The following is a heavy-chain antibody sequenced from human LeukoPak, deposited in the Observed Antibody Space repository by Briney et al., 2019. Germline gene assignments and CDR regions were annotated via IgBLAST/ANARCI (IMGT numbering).Heavy chain of an antibody. CDR2: IYHSGST. J-gene: IGHJ4*02. D-gene: IGHD6-19*01. CDR3: ARLFRYINDWYAFDY. CDR1: GGSISSSNW. V-gene: IGHV4-4*02. Sequence: PSETPSLACAVSGGSISSSNWWSWVRQPPGKGLEWIGEIYHSGSTNYNPSLKSRVTISVDKSKNQFSLKLSSVTAADTTVYYCARLFRYINDWYAFDYWGQGPLVTVSS.